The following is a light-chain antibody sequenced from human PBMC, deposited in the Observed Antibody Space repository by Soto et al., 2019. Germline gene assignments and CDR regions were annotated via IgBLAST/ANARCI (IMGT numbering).Light chain of an antibody. J-gene: IGLJ3*02. CDR2: SNN. CDR1: PSNIGSNY. V-gene: IGLV1-47*02. Sequence: QSVLTQPPSAXXXPGQTVTLSCSGSPSNIGSNYVYWYQQLPGTAPKLLIYSNNQRPSGVPDRFSGSKSGTSGSLAISGLRSEDEADYYCAAWEDSVNLWLFGGGTKLTVL. CDR3: AAWEDSVNLWL.